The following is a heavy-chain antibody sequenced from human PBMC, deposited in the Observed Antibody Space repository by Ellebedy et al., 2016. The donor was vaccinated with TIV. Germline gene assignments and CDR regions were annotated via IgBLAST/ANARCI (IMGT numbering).Heavy chain of an antibody. D-gene: IGHD3-10*01. CDR2: MNPNSGNT. Sequence: ASVKVSCXASGGSFNSYPINWVRQAAGQGLECMGWMNPNSGNTGYAQKFQGRVTMTSDTSISTAYMELSSLRSEDTAVYYCTRGMVRGLYDMDVWGQGTTVTVSS. J-gene: IGHJ6*02. CDR3: TRGMVRGLYDMDV. V-gene: IGHV1-8*01. CDR1: GGSFNSYP.